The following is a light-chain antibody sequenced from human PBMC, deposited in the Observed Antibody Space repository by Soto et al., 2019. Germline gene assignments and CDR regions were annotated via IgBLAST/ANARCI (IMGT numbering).Light chain of an antibody. J-gene: IGKJ1*01. Sequence: SPSSLSASVXXXXTITXXXXXXISSYLNWYQREPGKAPKLLIYGASSLQSGVPSRFSGSGSGTEFTLTISSLQPEDFATYYCQQSYSSPPWTFGQGTKVEIK. CDR2: GAS. CDR1: XXISSY. CDR3: QQSYSSPPWT. V-gene: IGKV1-39*01.